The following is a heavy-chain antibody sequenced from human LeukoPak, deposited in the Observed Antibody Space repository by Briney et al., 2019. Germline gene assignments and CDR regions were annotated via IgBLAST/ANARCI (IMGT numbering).Heavy chain of an antibody. V-gene: IGHV3-23*01. Sequence: PGGSLRLSCAASGFTFSSYAMSWVRQAPGKGLEWVSAISGSDSTYYADSVKGRFTISRDNSKNTLYLQMNSLRAEDTAIYCCAKGVRFLDWWILDYWGQGSLVTVPS. J-gene: IGHJ4*02. CDR2: ISGSDST. CDR3: AKGVRFLDWWILDY. D-gene: IGHD3-9*01. CDR1: GFTFSSYA.